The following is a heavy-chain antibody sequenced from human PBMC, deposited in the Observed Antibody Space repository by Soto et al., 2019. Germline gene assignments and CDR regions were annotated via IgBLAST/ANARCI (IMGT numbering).Heavy chain of an antibody. CDR1: GGTFMNYA. V-gene: IGHV1-69*12. CDR3: TKDQASYYDSSGYYRAFDV. Sequence: QVQLVQSGAEVRKPGSSVKVSCKASGGTFMNYAFSWVRQAPGQGLEWMGGIIPIFGTTNYAEKFQGRVTITADESTTTAYMELSSLRSEDTAVYFCTKDQASYYDSSGYYRAFDVWGQGTMISVSS. J-gene: IGHJ3*01. CDR2: IIPIFGTT. D-gene: IGHD3-22*01.